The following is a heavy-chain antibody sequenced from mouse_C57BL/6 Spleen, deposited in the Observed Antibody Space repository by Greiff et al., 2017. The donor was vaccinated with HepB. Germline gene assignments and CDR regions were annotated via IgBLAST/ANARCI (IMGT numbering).Heavy chain of an antibody. J-gene: IGHJ2*01. V-gene: IGHV1-26*01. D-gene: IGHD1-1*01. Sequence: EVQLQQSGPELVKPGASVKISCKASGYTFTDYYMNWVKQSHGKSLEWIGDINPNNGGTSYNQKFKGKATLTVDKSSSTAYMELRSLTSEDSAVYYCAITVVATGDYWGQGTTLTVSS. CDR2: INPNNGGT. CDR3: AITVVATGDY. CDR1: GYTFTDYY.